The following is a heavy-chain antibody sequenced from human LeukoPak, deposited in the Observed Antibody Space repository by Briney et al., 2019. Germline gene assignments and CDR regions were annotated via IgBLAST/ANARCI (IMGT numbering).Heavy chain of an antibody. V-gene: IGHV3-23*01. J-gene: IGHJ4*02. Sequence: GGSLRLSCAASGFTFRRYGMSWVRQAPEKGLEWVSAISGSSTYYGDSVKGRFTISRDNSKNTLYLQMNSLRAEDTAVYYCAKGPDIVVVVAALSHFDYWGQGTLVTVSS. CDR2: ISGSST. CDR1: GFTFRRYG. D-gene: IGHD2-15*01. CDR3: AKGPDIVVVVAALSHFDY.